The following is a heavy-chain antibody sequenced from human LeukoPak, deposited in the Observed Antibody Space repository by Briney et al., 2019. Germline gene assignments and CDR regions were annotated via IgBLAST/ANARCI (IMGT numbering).Heavy chain of an antibody. Sequence: ASVKVSCKASGYTFTGYYMHWVRQAPGQGLEWMGRINPNSGGTNYAQKFQGRVTMTRDTSISTAYMELSRLRSDDTAVYYCARAPDSSGYYATYYYYYMDVWGKGTTVTVSS. V-gene: IGHV1-2*06. J-gene: IGHJ6*03. CDR1: GYTFTGYY. CDR2: INPNSGGT. CDR3: ARAPDSSGYYATYYYYYMDV. D-gene: IGHD3-22*01.